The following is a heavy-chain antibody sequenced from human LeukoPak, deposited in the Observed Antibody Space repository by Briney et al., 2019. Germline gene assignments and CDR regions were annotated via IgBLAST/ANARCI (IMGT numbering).Heavy chain of an antibody. Sequence: GGSLRLSCAASVFSFSTYRMSWVRQAPGQGLEWVANINQDGSERYLLDSVKGRFTISRDNSKNSLYLQMNSLRAEDTAVYYCASALAARSFYFDCWGQGTLVTVSS. CDR1: VFSFSTYR. CDR3: ASALAARSFYFDC. J-gene: IGHJ4*02. V-gene: IGHV3-7*01. D-gene: IGHD3-10*01. CDR2: INQDGSER.